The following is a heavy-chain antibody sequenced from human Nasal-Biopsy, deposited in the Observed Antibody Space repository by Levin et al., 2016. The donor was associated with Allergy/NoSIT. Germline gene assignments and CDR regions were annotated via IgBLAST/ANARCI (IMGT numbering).Heavy chain of an antibody. CDR1: GFTFRNYA. J-gene: IGHJ5*02. Sequence: LSLTCAASGFTFRNYAMVWVRQAPGKGLEWVSGISATGGSTFYADSVKGRFTISRDNSRKTVYLQMNSLRGEDTALYFCAKVEGDYESVWKNWFDRWGQGTLVTVSS. D-gene: IGHD3-16*01. V-gene: IGHV3-23*01. CDR2: ISATGGST. CDR3: AKVEGDYESVWKNWFDR.